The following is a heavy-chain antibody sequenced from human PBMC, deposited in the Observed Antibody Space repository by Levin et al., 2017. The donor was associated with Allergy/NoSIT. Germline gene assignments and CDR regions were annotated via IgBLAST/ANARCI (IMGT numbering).Heavy chain of an antibody. CDR1: GFTFSSYW. CDR3: ARDGYSSSFVYYYYGMDG. CDR2: IKQDGSEK. D-gene: IGHD6-13*01. Sequence: GGSLRLSCAASGFTFSSYWMSWVRQAPGKGLEWVANIKQDGSEKYYVDSVKGRFTISRDNAKNSLYLQMNSLRAEDTAVYYCARDGYSSSFVYYYYGMDGWGQGTTVTVSS. J-gene: IGHJ6*02. V-gene: IGHV3-7*04.